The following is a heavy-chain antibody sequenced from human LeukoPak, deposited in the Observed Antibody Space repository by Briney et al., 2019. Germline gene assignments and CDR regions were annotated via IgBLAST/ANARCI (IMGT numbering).Heavy chain of an antibody. J-gene: IGHJ4*02. Sequence: PSETLSLTCTVSGGSISRSSYYWGWIRQPPGKGLEWIGSIYYSGSTYYNPSLKSRVTISVDTSKNQFSLKLSSVTAADTAVYYCARRRYDYVWGSYKSHGSHDYWGQGTLVTVSS. D-gene: IGHD3-16*01. CDR3: ARRRYDYVWGSYKSHGSHDY. CDR2: IYYSGST. CDR1: GGSISRSSYY. V-gene: IGHV4-39*01.